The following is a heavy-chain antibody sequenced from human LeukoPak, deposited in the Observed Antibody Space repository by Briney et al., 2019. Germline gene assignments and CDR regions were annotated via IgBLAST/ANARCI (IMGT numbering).Heavy chain of an antibody. V-gene: IGHV1-24*01. CDR3: ATLGGSYYRPDPDY. Sequence: ASVKVSCKVSGYTLTELSIHWVRQAPGKGLEWMGGFDPEDGETIYAQKFQGRVTMTEDTSTDTAYMELSSLRSEDTAVYYCATLGGSYYRPDPDYWGQGTLVTVSS. J-gene: IGHJ4*02. CDR1: GYTLTELS. CDR2: FDPEDGET. D-gene: IGHD1-26*01.